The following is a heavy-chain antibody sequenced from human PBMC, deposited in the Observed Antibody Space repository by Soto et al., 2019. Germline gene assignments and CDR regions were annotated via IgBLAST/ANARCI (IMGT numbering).Heavy chain of an antibody. CDR2: MNPNSGNT. J-gene: IGHJ4*02. CDR1: GYTFTSYD. D-gene: IGHD4-17*01. V-gene: IGHV1-8*01. CDR3: ARTLYGDNVDY. Sequence: ASVKVSCKASGYTFTSYDINWFRQATGQRLEWMGWMNPNSGNTGYAQKFQGRVTMIRNTSISIAYMELSSLRYVDTVVYYCARTLYGDNVDYWGQGTLVTISA.